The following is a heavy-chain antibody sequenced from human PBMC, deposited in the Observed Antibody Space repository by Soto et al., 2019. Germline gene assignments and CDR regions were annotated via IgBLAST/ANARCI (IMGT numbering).Heavy chain of an antibody. CDR1: EFSLSTSGVG. Sequence: QITLKESGPTLVKPTQTLTLTCTFSEFSLSTSGVGVGWIRQPPGKALEWLAIIYWDDDKRYSPSLKSRLTITKDISKNQVVLTMSNVDPVDTATYYCAQYLYYNSMSFDHWGQGTLVTVSS. J-gene: IGHJ4*02. CDR3: AQYLYYNSMSFDH. D-gene: IGHD1-1*01. CDR2: IYWDDDK. V-gene: IGHV2-5*02.